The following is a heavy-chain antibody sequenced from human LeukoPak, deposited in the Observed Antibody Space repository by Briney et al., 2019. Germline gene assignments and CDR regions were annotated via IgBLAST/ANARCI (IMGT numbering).Heavy chain of an antibody. CDR2: ISYDGSNK. J-gene: IGHJ6*02. V-gene: IGHV3-30*01. CDR3: AKDLRQQWLQIWLAYGMDV. Sequence: PGRSLRLSCAASGFTFSSYAMHWVRQAPGKGLEWVAVISYDGSNKYYADSVKGRFTISRDNSKNTLYLQMNSLRAEDTAVYYCAKDLRQQWLQIWLAYGMDVWGQGTTVTVSS. CDR1: GFTFSSYA. D-gene: IGHD6-19*01.